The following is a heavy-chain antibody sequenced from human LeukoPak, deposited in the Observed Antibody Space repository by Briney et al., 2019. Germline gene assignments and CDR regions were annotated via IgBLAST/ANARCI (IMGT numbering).Heavy chain of an antibody. V-gene: IGHV1-69*04. D-gene: IGHD2-15*01. CDR3: AIPGSAAKRVYYYYMDV. CDR1: GGTFSSYA. J-gene: IGHJ6*03. Sequence: SVKVSCKASGGTFSSYAISWVRQAPGQGLEWMGRIIPILGIANYAQKFQGRVTITADKSTSTAYMELSSLRSEDTAVYYCAIPGSAAKRVYYYYMDVWGKGTTVTVSS. CDR2: IIPILGIA.